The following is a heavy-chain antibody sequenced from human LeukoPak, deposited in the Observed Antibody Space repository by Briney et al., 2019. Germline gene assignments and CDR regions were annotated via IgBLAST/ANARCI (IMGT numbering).Heavy chain of an antibody. CDR3: ARWDCSSTSCYIHGGSDWFDP. Sequence: SVKVSCKASGGTFSSYAISWVRQAPGQGLEWMGRIIPIFGTANYAQKFQGRVTITTDESTSTAYMELSSLRSEDTAVYYCARWDCSSTSCYIHGGSDWFDPWGQGTLVTVSS. CDR1: GGTFSSYA. CDR2: IIPIFGTA. J-gene: IGHJ5*02. D-gene: IGHD2-2*02. V-gene: IGHV1-69*05.